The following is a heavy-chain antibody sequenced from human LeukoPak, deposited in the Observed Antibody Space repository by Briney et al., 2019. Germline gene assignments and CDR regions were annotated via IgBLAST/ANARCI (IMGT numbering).Heavy chain of an antibody. D-gene: IGHD3-10*01. CDR3: ARRITMVRGVINWFDP. Sequence: SETLSLTCAVYGGSFSGYYWSWIRQPPGKGLEWIGEINHSGSTNYNPSLKSRVTISVDTSKNQFSLKLSSVTAADTAVYYCARRITMVRGVINWFDPWGQGTLVTVSS. CDR1: GGSFSGYY. V-gene: IGHV4-34*01. CDR2: INHSGST. J-gene: IGHJ5*02.